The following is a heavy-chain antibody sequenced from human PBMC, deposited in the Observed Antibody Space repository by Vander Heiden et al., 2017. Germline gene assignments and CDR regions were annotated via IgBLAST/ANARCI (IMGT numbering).Heavy chain of an antibody. CDR2: IYYSGST. J-gene: IGHJ4*02. V-gene: IGHV4-59*01. CDR1: GGSISSYY. D-gene: IGHD3-3*01. CDR3: AREFAI. Sequence: QVQLQESGPGLVKPSETLSLPCTVSGGSISSYYWSWIRQPPGKGLEWIGYIYYSGSTNYNPSLKSRVTISVDTSKNQFSLKLSSVTAADTAVYYCAREFAIWGQGTLVTVSS.